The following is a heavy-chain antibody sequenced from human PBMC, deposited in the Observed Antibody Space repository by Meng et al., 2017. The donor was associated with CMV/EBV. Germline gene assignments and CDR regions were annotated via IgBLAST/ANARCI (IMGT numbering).Heavy chain of an antibody. CDR3: ARDSAVAGVVDY. V-gene: IGHV4-39*07. Sequence: QRQLHESGPGLVKPSEPLSLTCTVYGGSISSSRYYWGWIRQPPGKGLEWIGSIYYSGSTYYNPSLKSRVTISVDTSKNQFSLKLSSVTAADTAVYYCARDSAVAGVVDYWGQGTLVTVSS. J-gene: IGHJ4*02. CDR2: IYYSGST. D-gene: IGHD6-19*01. CDR1: GGSISSSRYY.